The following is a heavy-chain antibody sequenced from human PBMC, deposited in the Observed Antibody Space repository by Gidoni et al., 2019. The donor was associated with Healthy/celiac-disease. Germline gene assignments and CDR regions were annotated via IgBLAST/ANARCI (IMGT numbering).Heavy chain of an antibody. V-gene: IGHV4-31*03. Sequence: GKPSQTLSLTCNVSGGSISSGGYYWGWLRQHPGQGLEWIGYIYFSGRTYYNPSLKSRVTISVDTSKNRFSLNLSSVTAADTAVFYCARTSCSSTTCPLSEWGQGTLVIVSA. J-gene: IGHJ4*02. CDR1: GGSISSGGYY. D-gene: IGHD2-2*01. CDR3: ARTSCSSTTCPLSE. CDR2: IYFSGRT.